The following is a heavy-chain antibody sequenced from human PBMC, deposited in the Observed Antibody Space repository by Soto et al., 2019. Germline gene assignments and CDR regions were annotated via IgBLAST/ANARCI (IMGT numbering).Heavy chain of an antibody. D-gene: IGHD3-22*01. CDR1: GFSLSTSGVG. J-gene: IGHJ6*02. V-gene: IGHV2-5*02. Sequence: QITLKESGPTLVKPTQTLTLTCTFSGFSLSTSGVGVGWIRQPPGKALEWLALIYWDDDKRSSPSLKSRLTTTKDTSKNQVVLTMTNMAPVDTATYYCAHHYDSSPDVWGQGTTVTVSS. CDR3: AHHYDSSPDV. CDR2: IYWDDDK.